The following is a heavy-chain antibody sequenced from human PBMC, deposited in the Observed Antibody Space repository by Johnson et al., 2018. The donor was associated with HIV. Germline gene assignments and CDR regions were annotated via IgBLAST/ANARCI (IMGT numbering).Heavy chain of an antibody. V-gene: IGHV3-30*03. CDR3: ARGVVVTAMNDAFDI. D-gene: IGHD2-21*02. J-gene: IGHJ3*02. CDR2: ISYDGSNK. CDR1: GFTFSNAW. Sequence: QMLLVESGGGLVKPGGSLRLSCAASGFTFSNAWMSWVRQAPGKGLEWVAVISYDGSNKYDADSVKGRFTISRDNSKNTLYLQMNSLRVEDTAVYYCARGVVVTAMNDAFDIWGQGTMVTVSS.